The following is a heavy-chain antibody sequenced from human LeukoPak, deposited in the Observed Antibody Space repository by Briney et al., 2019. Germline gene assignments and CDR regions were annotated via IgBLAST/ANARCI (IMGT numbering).Heavy chain of an antibody. CDR1: GFNLNSYM. D-gene: IGHD2-15*01. V-gene: IGHV3-21*01. CDR2: ISSTGSYI. J-gene: IGHJ4*02. Sequence: GGSLRLSCAASGFNLNSYMLNWVRQAPGKGLEWVSSISSTGSYIYYADSVKGRFTISRDNTKNSLYLQMNSLRAEDTAVYYCARATWDSWGQGALVTVSS. CDR3: ARATWDS.